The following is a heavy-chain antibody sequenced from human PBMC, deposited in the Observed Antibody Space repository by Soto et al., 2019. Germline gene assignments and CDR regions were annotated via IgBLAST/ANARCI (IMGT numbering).Heavy chain of an antibody. CDR2: ISGSGGST. CDR1: GFTFSTYA. CDR3: AKGDPYSGYTYYYYGMDV. J-gene: IGHJ6*02. V-gene: IGHV3-23*01. D-gene: IGHD5-12*01. Sequence: GGSLRLSCAASGFTFSTYAMSWVRQAPGKGLEWVSAISGSGGSTYYADPVKGRFTISRDNSKNTLYLQMNSLRAEDTAVYYCAKGDPYSGYTYYYYGMDVWGQGTTVTVSS.